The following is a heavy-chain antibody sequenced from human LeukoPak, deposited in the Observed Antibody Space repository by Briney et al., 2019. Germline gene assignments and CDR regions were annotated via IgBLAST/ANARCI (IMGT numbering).Heavy chain of an antibody. J-gene: IGHJ6*02. V-gene: IGHV3-23*01. D-gene: IGHD3-10*01. CDR3: AKDWGDYGSGSWLYYYYGMDV. CDR1: GFTFSSYA. CDR2: ISGSGGST. Sequence: AGGSLRLSCAASGFTFSSYAMSWVRQAPGKGLEWVSAISGSGGSTYYADSVKGRFTISRDNSKNTLYLQMNSLRAEDTAVYYCAKDWGDYGSGSWLYYYYGMDVWGQGTTVTVSS.